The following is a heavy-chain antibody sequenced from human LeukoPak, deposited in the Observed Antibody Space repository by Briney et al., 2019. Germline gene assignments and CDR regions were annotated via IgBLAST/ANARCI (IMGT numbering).Heavy chain of an antibody. CDR3: ARDHTVRGVIRWYDY. CDR1: GFTFSSYS. D-gene: IGHD3-10*01. Sequence: GGSLRLSCAASGFTFSSYSMNWVRQAPGKGLEWVSSISSSSSYINYADSVKGRFTISRDNAKNSLYLQMNSLRAEDTAVYYCARDHTVRGVIRWYDYWGQGTLVTVSS. J-gene: IGHJ4*02. CDR2: ISSSSSYI. V-gene: IGHV3-21*01.